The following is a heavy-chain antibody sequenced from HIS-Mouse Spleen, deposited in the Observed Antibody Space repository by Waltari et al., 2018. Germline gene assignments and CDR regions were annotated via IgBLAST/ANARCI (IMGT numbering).Heavy chain of an antibody. CDR2: INHSGST. V-gene: IGHV4-34*01. CDR3: ARGNSSSWYYYYYYGMDV. CDR1: GGSFSGYY. D-gene: IGHD6-13*01. Sequence: QVQLQQWGAGLLKPSETLSLTCAVYGGSFSGYYWRWIRQPPGKGLEWIGEINHSGSTNYNPSLKSRVTISVDTSKNQFSLKLSSVTAADTAVYYCARGNSSSWYYYYYYGMDVWGQGTTVTVSS. J-gene: IGHJ6*02.